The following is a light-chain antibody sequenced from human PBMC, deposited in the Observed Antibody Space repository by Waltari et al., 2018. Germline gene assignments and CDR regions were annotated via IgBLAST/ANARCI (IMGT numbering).Light chain of an antibody. CDR2: DTT. V-gene: IGLV7-46*01. J-gene: IGLJ3*02. CDR1: TGAVTTGHS. CDR3: LLSYSGARV. Sequence: QAVGTQEPSLTVSPGGTVTLTCGSSTGAVTTGHSPYWFQQKPGQAPKTLIYDTTDRHSRTTARLGGYLVGNKASLTLSGAQPENEDDDYCLLSYSGARVFAGGTKLTVL.